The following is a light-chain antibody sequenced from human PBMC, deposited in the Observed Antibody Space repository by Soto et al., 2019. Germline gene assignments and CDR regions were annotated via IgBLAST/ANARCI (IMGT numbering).Light chain of an antibody. J-gene: IGLJ1*01. CDR1: NSDVGAFNY. CDR3: SSYTTSSTRV. CDR2: EVS. Sequence: QSVLTQPASVSGSPGQSIAITCTGTNSDVGAFNYVPWYQKHPDKAPKLMIYEVSNRPSGVSNRFSGSKSVNTATLTISGLQTEDEADYYCSSYTTSSTRVFGTGTKVTVL. V-gene: IGLV2-14*03.